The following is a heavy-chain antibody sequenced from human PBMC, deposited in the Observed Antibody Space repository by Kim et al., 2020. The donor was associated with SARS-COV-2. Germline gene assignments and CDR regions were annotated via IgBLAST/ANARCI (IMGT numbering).Heavy chain of an antibody. Sequence: GSLRLSCAASGFSFRNYVMHWVRQAPGKGLEWVAVISRDGSEKYYAGSVKGRFTVSRDNSKDTVYLQMNNLRTEDTAVYYCASGLNDAQCVYWGQGTLVTVSS. CDR3: ASGLNDAQCVY. D-gene: IGHD3-22*01. CDR2: ISRDGSEK. V-gene: IGHV3-30-3*01. CDR1: GFSFRNYV. J-gene: IGHJ4*02.